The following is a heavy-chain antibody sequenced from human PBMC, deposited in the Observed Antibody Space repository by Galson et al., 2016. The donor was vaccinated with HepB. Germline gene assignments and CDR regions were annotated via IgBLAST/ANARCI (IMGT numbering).Heavy chain of an antibody. CDR3: ARGTGLDAFHI. J-gene: IGHJ3*02. D-gene: IGHD1-14*01. CDR1: GGSITSYY. CDR2: IYFSGST. Sequence: ETLSLTCTVSGGSITSYYWSWIRQPPGKRLEWIGHIYFSGSTKYNPSLMSRVTISLDTSKNEFSLKLRSVTAADTAMYYCARGTGLDAFHIWGQGTMVTVSS. V-gene: IGHV4-59*01.